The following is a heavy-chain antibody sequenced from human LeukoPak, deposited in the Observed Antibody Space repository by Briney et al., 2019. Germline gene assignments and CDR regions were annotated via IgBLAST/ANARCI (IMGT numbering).Heavy chain of an antibody. D-gene: IGHD6-13*01. J-gene: IGHJ4*02. CDR1: GGTFSSYA. Sequence: ASVKVSCKASGGTFSSYAISWVRQAPGQGLEWMGGIIPIFGTANYAQKFQGRVTITTDESTSTAYMELSSLRSEDTAVYYCARGIAAQTGVPSFDYWGQGTLVTVSS. CDR2: IIPIFGTA. V-gene: IGHV1-69*05. CDR3: ARGIAAQTGVPSFDY.